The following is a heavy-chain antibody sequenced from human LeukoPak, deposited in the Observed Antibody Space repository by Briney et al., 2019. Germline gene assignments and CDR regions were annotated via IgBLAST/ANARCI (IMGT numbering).Heavy chain of an antibody. CDR3: ARGRGAANDAFDI. V-gene: IGHV3-53*04. J-gene: IGHJ3*02. Sequence: PGGSLRLSCTTSGFTFGDYAMTWVRQAPGKGLEWVSVIYSSSITSYADSVKGRFTISRHNSKNTLYLQMNSLRADDTAVYYCARGRGAANDAFDIWGQGTMVTVSS. CDR2: IYSSSIT. D-gene: IGHD3-10*01. CDR1: GFTFGDYA.